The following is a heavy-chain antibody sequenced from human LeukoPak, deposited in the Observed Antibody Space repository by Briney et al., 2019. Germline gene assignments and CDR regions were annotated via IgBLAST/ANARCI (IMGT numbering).Heavy chain of an antibody. V-gene: IGHV3-30-3*01. CDR1: GFTFSSYA. CDR2: ISYDGSNK. D-gene: IGHD6-6*01. J-gene: IGHJ4*02. Sequence: GGSLRLSCAASGFTFSSYAMHWVRQAPGKGLEWVAVISYDGSNKYYADSVKGRFTISRDNAKNSLYLQMNSLRAEDMALYYCAKAQLPYSSSSGISPFDYWGQGTLVTVSS. CDR3: AKAQLPYSSSSGISPFDY.